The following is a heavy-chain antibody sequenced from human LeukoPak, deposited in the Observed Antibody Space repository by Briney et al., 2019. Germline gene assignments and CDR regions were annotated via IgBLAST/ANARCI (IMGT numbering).Heavy chain of an antibody. Sequence: SETLSLTCTVSGGSISSSSYYWGWIRQPPGKGLEWIGSIYYSGSTYYNPSLKSRVTISVDTSKNQFSLKLSSVTAADTAVYYCARHKGWLRRHYYFDYWGQGTLVTVSS. CDR1: GGSISSSSYY. CDR3: ARHKGWLRRHYYFDY. D-gene: IGHD5-12*01. V-gene: IGHV4-39*01. CDR2: IYYSGST. J-gene: IGHJ4*02.